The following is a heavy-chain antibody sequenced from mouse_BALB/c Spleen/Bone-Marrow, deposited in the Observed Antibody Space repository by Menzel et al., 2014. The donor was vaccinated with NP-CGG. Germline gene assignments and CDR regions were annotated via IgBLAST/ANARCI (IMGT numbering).Heavy chain of an antibody. V-gene: IGHV1S135*01. Sequence: EVQLQESGPELVKPGASVKVSCKASGYAFTNYNMYWVKQSHGKSLEWIGYIDLYNGGTSYNQKFKGKATLTVDKSSSTAYMHLNSLTSEDSAVYYCARLGDGYYDALDYWGQGTSVTVSS. CDR3: ARLGDGYYDALDY. J-gene: IGHJ4*01. CDR1: GYAFTNYN. D-gene: IGHD2-3*01. CDR2: IDLYNGGT.